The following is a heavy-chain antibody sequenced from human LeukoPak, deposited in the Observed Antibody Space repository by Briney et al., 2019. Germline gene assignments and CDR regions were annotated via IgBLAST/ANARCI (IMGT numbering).Heavy chain of an antibody. CDR2: ISSSSSYI. D-gene: IGHD4-23*01. Sequence: PGGSLILSCAASGFTFSSYSMNWVRQAPGKGLEWVSSISSSSSYIYYADSVKGRFTISRDNAKNSLYLQMNSLRAEDTAVYYCARDKGGNGYFDYWGQGTLVTVSS. J-gene: IGHJ4*02. CDR3: ARDKGGNGYFDY. V-gene: IGHV3-21*01. CDR1: GFTFSSYS.